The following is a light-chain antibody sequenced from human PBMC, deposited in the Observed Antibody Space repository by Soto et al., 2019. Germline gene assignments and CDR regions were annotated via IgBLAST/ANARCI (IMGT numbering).Light chain of an antibody. CDR3: LQNYNYPRT. J-gene: IGKJ2*01. CDR1: QGIRSD. Sequence: AIQMTQSPSSLSASVGDRVTITCRASQGIRSDLAWYQQKPGTAPKLLIYAASTLQSGVPSRFSGSGSGTDFTLTISSLQPEDFATYYCLQNYNYPRTFGQGTKLEIK. CDR2: AAS. V-gene: IGKV1-6*01.